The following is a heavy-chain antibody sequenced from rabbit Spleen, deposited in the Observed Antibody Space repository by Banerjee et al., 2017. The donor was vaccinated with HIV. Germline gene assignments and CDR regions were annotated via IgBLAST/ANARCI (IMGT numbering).Heavy chain of an antibody. V-gene: IGHV1S45*01. CDR2: IDTGIIGGA. CDR1: GFSFSSSYY. J-gene: IGHJ4*01. D-gene: IGHD6-1*01. CDR3: ARDLVGVIGYGPYYFNL. Sequence: QEQLVESGGDRVKPGASLTLTCTASGFSFSSSYYMCWVRQAPGKGLEWIGCIDTGIIGGAYYASWAKGRFTISETSSTTVTLQMTSLTAADTATYFCARDLVGVIGYGPYYFNLWGQGTLVTVS.